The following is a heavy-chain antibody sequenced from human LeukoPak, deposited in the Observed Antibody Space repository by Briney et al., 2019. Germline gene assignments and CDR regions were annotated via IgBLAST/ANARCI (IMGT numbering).Heavy chain of an antibody. D-gene: IGHD1-26*01. V-gene: IGHV3-30*03. CDR2: ISYDGSNK. J-gene: IGHJ5*02. CDR3: ARVGWELLGPFDP. Sequence: GGSLRLSCAASGSTFSSYGMHWVRQAPGKGLEWVAVISYDGSNKYYADSVKGRFTISRDNAKNTLYLQMDSLRAEDTAVYYCARVGWELLGPFDPWGKGTLVTVSS. CDR1: GSTFSSYG.